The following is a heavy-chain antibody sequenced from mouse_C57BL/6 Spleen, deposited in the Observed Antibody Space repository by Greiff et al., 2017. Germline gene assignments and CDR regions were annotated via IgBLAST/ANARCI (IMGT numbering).Heavy chain of an antibody. D-gene: IGHD1-1*01. V-gene: IGHV1-9*01. CDR1: GYTFPGYW. CDR3: ARGYYGSSPLWV. J-gene: IGHJ1*03. CDR2: ILPGSGST. Sequence: QVQLQQSGAELMKPGASVKLSCKATGYTFPGYWIEWVKQRPGHGLEWIGEILPGSGSTNYNEKFKGKATFTADTSSNTAYMQLSILTTEDSAIYYCARGYYGSSPLWVWGTGTTVTVSS.